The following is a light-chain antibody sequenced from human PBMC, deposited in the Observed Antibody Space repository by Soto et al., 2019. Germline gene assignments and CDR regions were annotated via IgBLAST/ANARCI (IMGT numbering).Light chain of an antibody. J-gene: IGLJ2*01. Sequence: QAVVTQPPSVSEAPGQRVTISCSGSSSNIGNNAVNWYQQLPGKAPKLLIYYDDVLPSGVSDRFSGSKSGTSASLAISGLQSEDEADYYCAAWDDSLNGPVFGGGTKLTVL. CDR2: YDD. V-gene: IGLV1-36*01. CDR1: SSNIGNNA. CDR3: AAWDDSLNGPV.